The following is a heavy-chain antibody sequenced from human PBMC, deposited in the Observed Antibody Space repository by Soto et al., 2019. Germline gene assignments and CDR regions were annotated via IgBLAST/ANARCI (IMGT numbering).Heavy chain of an antibody. CDR2: INHSGST. CDR3: ARVRAAAGPHYFDY. Sequence: SETLSLTCAVYGGSFSGYYWSWIRQPPGKGLEWIGEINHSGSTNYNPSLKSRVTISVDTSKNQFSLKLSSVTAADTAVYYCARVRAAAGPHYFDYWGQGTLVTVSS. CDR1: GGSFSGYY. J-gene: IGHJ4*02. D-gene: IGHD6-13*01. V-gene: IGHV4-34*01.